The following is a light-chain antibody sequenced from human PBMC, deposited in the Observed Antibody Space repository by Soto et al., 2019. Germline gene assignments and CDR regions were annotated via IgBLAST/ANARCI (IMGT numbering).Light chain of an antibody. CDR2: DAS. Sequence: EVMMTQSPDTLSVSPGETATLSCRASRSLSSNLAWYQQKPGQAPRLLIYDASTRATGVPDRFSGSGSGTEFTLSISNLQSEDSAVYYCQQYESWPPLFTFGQGTKVDIK. CDR1: RSLSSN. CDR3: QQYESWPPLFT. V-gene: IGKV3-15*01. J-gene: IGKJ2*01.